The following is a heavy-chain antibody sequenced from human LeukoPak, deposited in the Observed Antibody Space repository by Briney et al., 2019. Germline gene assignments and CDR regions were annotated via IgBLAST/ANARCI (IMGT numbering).Heavy chain of an antibody. D-gene: IGHD2-15*01. V-gene: IGHV4-34*01. CDR3: ARGSLGYCSGGSCYGMSYYYGIDV. J-gene: IGHJ6*04. Sequence: SETQSLTCAVYGGSFSGYYWSWIRQPPEKGLEWIGEINHSGSTNYNPSLKSRVTISVDTSKNQFSLKLSSVTAADTAVYYCARGSLGYCSGGSCYGMSYYYGIDVWGKGTTVTVSS. CDR1: GGSFSGYY. CDR2: INHSGST.